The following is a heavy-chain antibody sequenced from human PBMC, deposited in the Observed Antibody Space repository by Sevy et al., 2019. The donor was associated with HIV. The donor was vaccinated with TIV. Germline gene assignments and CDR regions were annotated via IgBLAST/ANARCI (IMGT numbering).Heavy chain of an antibody. CDR3: VKEGGGEGGDH. Sequence: GGSLRLSCAASGFSFSSYGMHWVRQAPGKGLEWMSYIQYDGSNKDYADSVKGRFTISRDNSKNTLYLQMNSLRVEDTAVFYCVKEGGGEGGDHWGQGTLVTVSS. D-gene: IGHD2-21*01. V-gene: IGHV3-30*02. CDR1: GFSFSSYG. CDR2: IQYDGSNK. J-gene: IGHJ4*02.